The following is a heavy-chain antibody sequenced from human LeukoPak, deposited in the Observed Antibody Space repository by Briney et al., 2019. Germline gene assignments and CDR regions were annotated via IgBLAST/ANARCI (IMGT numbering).Heavy chain of an antibody. D-gene: IGHD3-9*01. J-gene: IGHJ4*02. CDR1: GYTFTGYY. V-gene: IGHV1-2*02. CDR2: INPNSGGT. CDR3: ARDPYYDILTGYYSY. Sequence: GASVKVSCKASGYTFTGYYMHWVRQAPGQGLEWMGWINPNSGGTNYVQKFQGRVTMTRDTSISTAYMELSRLRSDDTAVYYCARDPYYDILTGYYSYWGQGTLVTVSS.